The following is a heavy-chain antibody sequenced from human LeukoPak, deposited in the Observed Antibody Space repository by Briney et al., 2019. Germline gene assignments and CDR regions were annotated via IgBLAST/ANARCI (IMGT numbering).Heavy chain of an antibody. D-gene: IGHD6-25*01. V-gene: IGHV3-23*01. CDR3: ARGKAAAGMFAS. J-gene: IGHJ4*02. CDR1: GFTFSSYA. Sequence: GGSLRLSCAASGFTFSSYAMSWVRQAPGKGLEWVSAISGSGGSTYYADSVKGRFTISRDNAKNSLYLQMNSLRAEDTALYHWARGKAAAGMFASGAQGPRAPVPS. CDR2: ISGSGGST.